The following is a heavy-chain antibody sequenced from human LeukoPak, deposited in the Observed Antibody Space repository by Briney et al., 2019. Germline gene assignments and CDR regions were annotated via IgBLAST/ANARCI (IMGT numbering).Heavy chain of an antibody. CDR3: ARDPTRGDLSVY. D-gene: IGHD7-27*01. J-gene: IGHJ4*02. CDR1: GYTFTGYY. V-gene: IGHV1-2*02. CDR2: INSNSGDT. Sequence: ASVKVSCKASGYTFTGYYMHWVRQVPGQGLEWMGWINSNSGDTSYAQKFQGRVTMTRDTSISTAYMELSRLRSDDTAVYYCARDPTRGDLSVYWGQGTLVTVSS.